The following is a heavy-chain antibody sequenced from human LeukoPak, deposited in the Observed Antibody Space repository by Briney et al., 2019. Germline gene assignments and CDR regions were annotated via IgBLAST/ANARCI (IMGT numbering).Heavy chain of an antibody. J-gene: IGHJ3*02. CDR3: ARVRAGDYGAFDI. CDR2: INPNSGGT. Sequence: ASVKVSCKASGYTFTGYYMHWVRQAPGQGLEWMGWINPNSGGTNYAQKFQGRVTMTRDTSISTAYMELSRLRSDDTAVYYCARVRAGDYGAFDIWGQGTMVTVSS. D-gene: IGHD4-17*01. V-gene: IGHV1-2*02. CDR1: GYTFTGYY.